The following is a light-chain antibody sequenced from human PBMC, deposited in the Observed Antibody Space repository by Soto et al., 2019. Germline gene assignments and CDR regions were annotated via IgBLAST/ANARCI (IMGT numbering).Light chain of an antibody. Sequence: EIVMTQSPATLSVSPGERATLSCRASQSVSSNLAWYQQKPGQAPRLLIYGASTRATGIPARFSGSGSGTEFTLTISSLQSEDFAVYYCQQYNNWSGSFGPGTKVHIK. V-gene: IGKV3-15*01. CDR1: QSVSSN. J-gene: IGKJ3*01. CDR3: QQYNNWSGS. CDR2: GAS.